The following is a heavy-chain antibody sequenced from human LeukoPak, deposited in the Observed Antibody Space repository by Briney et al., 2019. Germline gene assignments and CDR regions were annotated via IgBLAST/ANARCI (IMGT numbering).Heavy chain of an antibody. CDR2: INPSGGSA. J-gene: IGHJ4*02. CDR1: GYTFTSYY. D-gene: IGHD3-10*01. CDR3: AREAQLLWFGELLPQTYYFDY. Sequence: ASVKVSCKASGYTFTSYYMHWVRQAPGQGLEGMGIINPSGGSASYAQKFQGRVTMTRDTSASTVYMELSSLRSEDTAVYYCAREAQLLWFGELLPQTYYFDYWGQGTLVTVSS. V-gene: IGHV1-46*01.